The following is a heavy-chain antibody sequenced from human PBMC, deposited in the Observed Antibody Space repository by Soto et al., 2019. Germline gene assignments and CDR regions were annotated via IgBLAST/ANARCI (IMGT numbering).Heavy chain of an antibody. J-gene: IGHJ4*02. CDR2: IRSDGTAT. CDR3: AKDLSWGQCDY. D-gene: IGHD3-16*01. V-gene: IGHV3-74*03. CDR1: GFTFSSYW. Sequence: EVQLVESGGGLVQPGGSLRLSCAASGFTFSSYWTHWVRQDPLKGLVWVSSIRSDGTATQYADSVKGRFTVSRDNAKNTVYLQMNSLRAEDTAVYYCAKDLSWGQCDYWGQGTLVTVSS.